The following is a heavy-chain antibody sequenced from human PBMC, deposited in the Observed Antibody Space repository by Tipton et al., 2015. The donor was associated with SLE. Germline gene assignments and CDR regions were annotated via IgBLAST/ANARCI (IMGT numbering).Heavy chain of an antibody. Sequence: SLRLSCAASGFTFRSYAMHWVRQPPGKGLEWVAVILYDGRNKHYADSVKGRFTISRDNSKNTLYLEMNSQRAEDTAVYYCARDISGSPDYYFDFWGQGTLVTVSS. CDR1: GFTFRSYA. V-gene: IGHV3-30*04. D-gene: IGHD1-26*01. CDR2: ILYDGRNK. J-gene: IGHJ4*02. CDR3: ARDISGSPDYYFDF.